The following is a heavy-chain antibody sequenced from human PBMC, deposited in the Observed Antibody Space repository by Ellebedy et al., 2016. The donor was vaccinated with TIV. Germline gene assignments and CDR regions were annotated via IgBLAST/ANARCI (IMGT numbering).Heavy chain of an antibody. J-gene: IGHJ4*02. CDR1: GFSFSSYA. D-gene: IGHD6-13*01. CDR2: INGGGAGT. CDR3: ARVPYSSSRQPFDN. V-gene: IGHV3-23*01. Sequence: PGGSLRLSCAASGFSFSSYAMNWVRQAPGKGLEWVSCINGGGAGTYYAGSVKGRFTISRDNSMGTLYLQLNSLRAEDTALYYCARVPYSSSRQPFDNWGQGTLVTVSS.